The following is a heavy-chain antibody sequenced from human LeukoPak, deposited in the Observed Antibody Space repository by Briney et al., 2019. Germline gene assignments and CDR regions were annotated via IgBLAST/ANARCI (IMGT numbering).Heavy chain of an antibody. CDR2: INQDGSET. D-gene: IGHD3-3*01. Sequence: GGSLRLSCAVSGLTFSRSWMSWVRQAPGKGLEWVANINQDGSETYVVDSVKGRFTVSRDNAKNLLYLEMDSLRAEDTAVYYCARDTAITGVVIIDVHWGQGTLVIVSS. V-gene: IGHV3-7*01. CDR3: ARDTAITGVVIIDVH. J-gene: IGHJ4*02. CDR1: GLTFSRSW.